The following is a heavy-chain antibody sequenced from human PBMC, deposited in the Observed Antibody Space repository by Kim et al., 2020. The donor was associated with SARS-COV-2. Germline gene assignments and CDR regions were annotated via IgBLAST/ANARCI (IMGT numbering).Heavy chain of an antibody. V-gene: IGHV3-7*01. Sequence: GGSLRLSCAASGFAIGGYWMAWLRQFPGKGLEWVANIKPDGSLKFYVDSVEGRFTVSRDNVKNSVYLQMDGLRPEDTAVYYCARDDGFRSIDHCGQGILV. CDR1: GFAIGGYW. CDR2: IKPDGSLK. D-gene: IGHD6-25*01. J-gene: IGHJ4*02. CDR3: ARDDGFRSIDH.